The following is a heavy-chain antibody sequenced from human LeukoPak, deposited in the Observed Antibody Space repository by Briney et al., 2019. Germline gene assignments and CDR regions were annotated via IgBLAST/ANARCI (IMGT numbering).Heavy chain of an antibody. D-gene: IGHD2-15*01. V-gene: IGHV3-30*02. CDR3: AKARKGYCSGGSCYSEEFDP. Sequence: GGSLRLSCAASGFTFSSYGMHWVRQAPGKGLKWVAFIRYDGSNKYYADSVKGRFTISRDNSKNTLYLQMNSLRAEDTAVYYCAKARKGYCSGGSCYSEEFDPWGQGTLVTVSS. CDR1: GFTFSSYG. CDR2: IRYDGSNK. J-gene: IGHJ5*02.